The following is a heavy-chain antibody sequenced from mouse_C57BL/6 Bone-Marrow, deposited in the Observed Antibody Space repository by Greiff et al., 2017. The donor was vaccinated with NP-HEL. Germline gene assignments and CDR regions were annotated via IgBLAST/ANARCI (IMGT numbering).Heavy chain of an antibody. D-gene: IGHD1-1*01. Sequence: QLQESGPELVKPGASVKISCKASGYSFTDYNMNWVKQSNGKSLEWIGVINPNYGTTSYNQKFKGKATLTVDQSSSTAYMQLNSLTSEDSAVYYCASQVPSGSSPSYWYFDVWGTGTTVTVSS. J-gene: IGHJ1*03. CDR3: ASQVPSGSSPSYWYFDV. CDR1: GYSFTDYN. CDR2: INPNYGTT. V-gene: IGHV1-39*01.